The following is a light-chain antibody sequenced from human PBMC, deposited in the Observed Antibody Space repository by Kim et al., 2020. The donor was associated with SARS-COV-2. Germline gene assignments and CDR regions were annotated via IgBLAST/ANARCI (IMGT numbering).Light chain of an antibody. CDR3: QAWDSSTVVV. CDR1: KLGDKY. CDR2: RDS. Sequence: SYELTQSPSVSVSPGQTASITCSGDKLGDKYACWYQQKPGQSPVLVIYRDSKRPSGIPERFSGSNSGNTATLTISGTQAMDEADYYCQAWDSSTVVVFGGGTQLTVL. J-gene: IGLJ2*01. V-gene: IGLV3-1*01.